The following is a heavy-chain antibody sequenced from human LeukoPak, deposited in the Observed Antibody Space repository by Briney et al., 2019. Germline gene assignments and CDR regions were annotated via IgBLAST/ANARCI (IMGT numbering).Heavy chain of an antibody. V-gene: IGHV1-2*02. J-gene: IGHJ4*02. CDR1: GYTFTGYY. D-gene: IGHD3-22*01. Sequence: ASVKVSCKASGYTFTGYYMHWVRQAPGQGLEWMGWINPNSGGTNYAQKFQVRGTMTRDTSISTAYMELSRLRSDDTAVYYCARDGHRMYYYGGSDYHFDYWGQGTLVTVSS. CDR2: INPNSGGT. CDR3: ARDGHRMYYYGGSDYHFDY.